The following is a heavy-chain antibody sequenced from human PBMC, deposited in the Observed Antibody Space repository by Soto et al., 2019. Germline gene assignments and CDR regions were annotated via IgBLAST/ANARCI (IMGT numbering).Heavy chain of an antibody. V-gene: IGHV4-39*01. Sequence: SETLSLTCAVYGGSFSGYYWGWIRQPPGKSLEWIGSLYYSGNTYYNPSLRSRVTISVDTSKNQFFLRLSSVTAADTALYYCARHPTATATSFYGMDVWGQGTTVTVSS. CDR3: ARHPTATATSFYGMDV. CDR1: GGSFSGYY. J-gene: IGHJ6*02. CDR2: LYYSGNT. D-gene: IGHD4-4*01.